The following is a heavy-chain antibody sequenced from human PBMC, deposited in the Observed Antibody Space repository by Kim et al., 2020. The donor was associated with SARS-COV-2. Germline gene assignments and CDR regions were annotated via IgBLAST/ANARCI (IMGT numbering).Heavy chain of an antibody. V-gene: IGHV3-74*01. D-gene: IGHD2-2*01. CDR2: INSDGSST. CDR3: VRVVPAARADY. J-gene: IGHJ4*02. Sequence: GGSLRLSCAASGFTFSSYWMHWVRQAPGKGLLWASRINSDGSSTIYAASVEGRFTISTGNAKNTLYLQMNSLRAEDTAVYYCVRVVPAARADYWGEGTLVTVSS. CDR1: GFTFSSYW.